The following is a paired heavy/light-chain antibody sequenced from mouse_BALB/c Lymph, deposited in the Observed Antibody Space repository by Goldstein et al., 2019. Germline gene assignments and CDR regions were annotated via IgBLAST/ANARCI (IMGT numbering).Heavy chain of an antibody. J-gene: IGHJ4*01. Sequence: QVQLKESGPGLVAPSQSLSITCTVSGFSLSRYSVHWVRQPPGKGLEWLGMIWGGGSTDYNSALKSRLSISKDNSKSQVFLKMNSLQTDDTAMYYCARKGSTMITTDYAMDYWGQGTSVTVSS. CDR1: GFSLSRYS. CDR3: ARKGSTMITTDYAMDY. D-gene: IGHD2-4*01. CDR2: IWGGGST. V-gene: IGHV2-6-4*01.
Light chain of an antibody. Sequence: DVVVTQTPLSLPVSFGDQVSISCRSSQSLANSYGNTYLSWYLHKPGQSPQLLIYGISNRFSGVPDRFSGSGSGTDFTLKISTIKPEDLGMYYCLQGTHQPYTFGGGTKLEIK. CDR2: GIS. J-gene: IGKJ2*01. CDR1: QSLANSYGNTY. V-gene: IGKV1-88*01. CDR3: LQGTHQPYT.